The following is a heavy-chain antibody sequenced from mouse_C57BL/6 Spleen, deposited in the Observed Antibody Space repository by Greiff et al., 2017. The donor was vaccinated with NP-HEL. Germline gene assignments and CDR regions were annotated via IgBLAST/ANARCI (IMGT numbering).Heavy chain of an antibody. Sequence: VQLQQSGAELVRPGASVTLSCKASGYTFTDYEMHWVKQTPVHGLEWIGAIDPETGGTAYNQKFKGKAILTADKSSSTAYMELRSLTSEDSAVYYCTRKLGRGYFDYWGQGTTLTVSS. CDR2: IDPETGGT. CDR1: GYTFTDYE. CDR3: TRKLGRGYFDY. V-gene: IGHV1-15*01. J-gene: IGHJ2*01. D-gene: IGHD4-1*01.